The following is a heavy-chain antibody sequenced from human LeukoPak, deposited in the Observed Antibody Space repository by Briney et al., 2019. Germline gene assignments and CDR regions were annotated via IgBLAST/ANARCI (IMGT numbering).Heavy chain of an antibody. J-gene: IGHJ4*02. V-gene: IGHV4-34*01. CDR1: GGSFSGYY. CDR3: ARGPTYYYDSSGYYD. CDR2: INHSGST. D-gene: IGHD3-22*01. Sequence: SETLSLTCAVYGGSFSGYYWSWIRQPPGKGLEWIGEINHSGSTNYNPSLKSRVTISVDTHKNQLSLKLSAVSAADTAVYYCARGPTYYYDSSGYYDWGQGTLVTVSS.